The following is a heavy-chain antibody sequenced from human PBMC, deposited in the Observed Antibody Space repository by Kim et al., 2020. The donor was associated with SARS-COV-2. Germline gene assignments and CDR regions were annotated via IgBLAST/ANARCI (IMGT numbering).Heavy chain of an antibody. CDR3: ARRRQGGAFDI. CDR2: IYYSGST. Sequence: SETLSLTCAVSGGSISSYYWSWIRQPPGKGLEWIGDIYYSGSTNYNPSLKSRVSISVDTSKNQFSLKLSSVTAADTAVYYCARRRQGGAFDIWGQGTMVTVSS. V-gene: IGHV4-59*08. CDR1: GGSISSYY. J-gene: IGHJ3*02. D-gene: IGHD3-16*01.